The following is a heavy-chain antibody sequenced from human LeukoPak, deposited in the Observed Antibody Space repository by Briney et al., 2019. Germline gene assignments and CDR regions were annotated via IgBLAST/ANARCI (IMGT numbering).Heavy chain of an antibody. CDR3: AKEVGPDLGA. D-gene: IGHD1-26*01. CDR1: GFIFSYYA. CDR2: IWYDGSKT. Sequence: PGGSLRLSCAASGFIFSYYAIHWVRQRPGKELEWVAIIWYDGSKTYYAESVKGRFTISRDNSNNMAYLQMSSLRVEDTAVYFCAKEVGPDLGAWGQGTLVTVSS. J-gene: IGHJ4*02. V-gene: IGHV3-33*06.